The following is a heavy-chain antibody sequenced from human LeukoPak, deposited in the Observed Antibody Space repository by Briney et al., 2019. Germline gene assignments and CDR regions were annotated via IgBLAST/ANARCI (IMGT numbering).Heavy chain of an antibody. V-gene: IGHV3-74*01. CDR1: GFDFSSNW. Sequence: SGGSLRLSCAASGFDFSSNWMHWVRHAPGQGLVWVSRIKGDGISTNYADSVKGRFTISRDIAKNTLYLQMNSLRAEDTGVYYCAKDHYWSIDYWGRGTLVTVS. J-gene: IGHJ4*02. D-gene: IGHD3-3*01. CDR3: AKDHYWSIDY. CDR2: IKGDGIST.